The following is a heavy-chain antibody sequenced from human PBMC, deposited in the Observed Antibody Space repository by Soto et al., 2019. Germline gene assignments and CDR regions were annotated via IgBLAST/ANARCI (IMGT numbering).Heavy chain of an antibody. J-gene: IGHJ4*02. CDR1: GGSFSSGGYY. CDR2: IYYSGRT. CDR3: ASAPTGGRWFLPFDY. V-gene: IGHV4-31*03. D-gene: IGHD2-15*01. Sequence: QVRLQESGPGLVKPSQTLSLTCTVAGGSFSSGGYYWSWIRQHPGKGLEWIGDIYYSGRTYYNPSLKSRLTMSVDTSKSQFSLNLTSVTAADTAVYFCASAPTGGRWFLPFDYWGQGTLVAVSS.